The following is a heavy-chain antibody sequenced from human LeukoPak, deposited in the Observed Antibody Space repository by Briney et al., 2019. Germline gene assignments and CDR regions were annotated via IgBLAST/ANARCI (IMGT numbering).Heavy chain of an antibody. CDR1: GFTFSSYG. V-gene: IGHV3-30*18. CDR3: AKDWAGYYAYFGY. CDR2: ISYDGSNK. J-gene: IGHJ4*02. Sequence: GGSLRLSCAASGFTFSSYGMHWVRQAPGKGLEWVAVISYDGSNKYYADSVKGRFTISRDNSKNTLYLQMNSLRAEDTAVYYCAKDWAGYYAYFGYWGQGTLVTVSS. D-gene: IGHD3/OR15-3a*01.